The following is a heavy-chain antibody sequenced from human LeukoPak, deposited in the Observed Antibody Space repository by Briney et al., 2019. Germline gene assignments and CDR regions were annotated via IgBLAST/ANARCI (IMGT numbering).Heavy chain of an antibody. CDR1: VYTFTSYG. Sequence: GASVKVSCKASVYTFTSYGISWVRQAPGQGLEYMGWVSVYNGNTNYAQKLQGRVTMTTDTSTSTAYMELRSLRSDDTAVYYCARGGPKQQLVLTWFDPWGQGTLVTVSS. CDR2: VSVYNGNT. D-gene: IGHD6-13*01. V-gene: IGHV1-18*01. J-gene: IGHJ5*02. CDR3: ARGGPKQQLVLTWFDP.